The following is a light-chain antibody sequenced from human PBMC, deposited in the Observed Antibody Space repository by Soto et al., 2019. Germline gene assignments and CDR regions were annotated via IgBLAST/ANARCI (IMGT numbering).Light chain of an antibody. J-gene: IGKJ1*01. V-gene: IGKV1-39*01. CDR1: QRIGTN. Sequence: DIQMTQSPSSLSASIGDRVTLTCRASQRIGTNLNWYQQRPGKAPKLLIYAVSSLQSGVSSRFSGSGSGTDFTLSINSLRREDFATYYFQQTYSAPPLFGQGTKVEIK. CDR3: QQTYSAPPL. CDR2: AVS.